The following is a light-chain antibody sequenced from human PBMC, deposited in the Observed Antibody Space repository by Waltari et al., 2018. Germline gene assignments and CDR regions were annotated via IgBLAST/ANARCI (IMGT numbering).Light chain of an antibody. V-gene: IGKV3-20*01. CDR1: QSVSSRY. Sequence: EIVLTQSPGTLSLSPGERATLSCRANQSVSSRYLAWYQQKPGQAPRLLIYGVSSRATGIPDRFSGSGSGTDFTLTISRLEPEDFAVYYCQQYGSSPLTFGGGTKVEIK. CDR2: GVS. J-gene: IGKJ4*01. CDR3: QQYGSSPLT.